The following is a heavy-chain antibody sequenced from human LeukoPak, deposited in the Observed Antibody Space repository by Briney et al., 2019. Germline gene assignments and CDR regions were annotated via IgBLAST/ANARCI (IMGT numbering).Heavy chain of an antibody. CDR1: GYTFTSYY. CDR2: ITASGGGT. V-gene: IGHV1-46*01. J-gene: IGHJ3*02. Sequence: ASVKVSCKASGYTFTSYYLHWVRQAPGQGLEWMGVITASGGGTTYAQKFQGRVTMTRDTSSSTVYMELTSLRSEDTAVYYCARSPRAYCGGDCYPSPLDIWGQGTMVTVSS. CDR3: ARSPRAYCGGDCYPSPLDI. D-gene: IGHD2-21*01.